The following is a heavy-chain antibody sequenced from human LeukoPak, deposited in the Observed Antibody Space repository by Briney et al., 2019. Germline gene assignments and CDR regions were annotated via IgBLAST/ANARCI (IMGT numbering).Heavy chain of an antibody. J-gene: IGHJ3*02. Sequence: GGSLRLSCAASESIFSNYAVTWVRQAPGRGLEWVSSITGSGAGTSYADSVGGRFTISRDNSKSMVYVQMNSLRAEDTAIYYCAKDPNGDYFGAFDMWGQGTMVTVSS. V-gene: IGHV3-23*01. CDR2: ITGSGAGT. CDR3: AKDPNGDYFGAFDM. CDR1: ESIFSNYA. D-gene: IGHD4-17*01.